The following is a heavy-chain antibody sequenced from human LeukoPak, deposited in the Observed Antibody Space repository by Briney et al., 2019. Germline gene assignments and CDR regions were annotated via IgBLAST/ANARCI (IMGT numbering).Heavy chain of an antibody. CDR3: AKEMTYYDILTGLFTGNYYSGWDV. D-gene: IGHD3-9*01. CDR2: ISSSSSNI. Sequence: GGPLRLSCAASGFTFSSYSMNWVRQAPGKGLEWVSSISSSSSNIYYADSVKGRFTISRDNAKNSLYLQMDSLRAEYTAVYYGAKEMTYYDILTGLFTGNYYSGWDVWGQGPRSPSP. J-gene: IGHJ6*02. V-gene: IGHV3-21*01. CDR1: GFTFSSYS.